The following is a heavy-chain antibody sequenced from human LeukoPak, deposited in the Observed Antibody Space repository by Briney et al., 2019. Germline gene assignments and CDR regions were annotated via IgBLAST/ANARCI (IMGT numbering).Heavy chain of an antibody. CDR1: GFTFSSYG. D-gene: IGHD6-19*01. CDR3: ANSIAVAGSDAFDI. Sequence: GGSLRLSCAASGFTFSSYGMHWVRQAPGKGLEWVAVISYDGSNKYYADSVKGRFTIPRDNSKNTLYLQMNSLRAEDTAVYYCANSIAVAGSDAFDIWGQGTMVTVSS. CDR2: ISYDGSNK. J-gene: IGHJ3*02. V-gene: IGHV3-30*18.